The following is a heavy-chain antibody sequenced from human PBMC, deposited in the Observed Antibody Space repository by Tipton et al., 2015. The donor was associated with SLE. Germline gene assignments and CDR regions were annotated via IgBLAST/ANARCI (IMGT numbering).Heavy chain of an antibody. Sequence: TLSLTCTVSGGSFSSGGYYWNWIRQFPGKGLEWMGNIYYTGSTFYNPSLKSRVIISVDTSKNQFSLELSSVTAADTAVYYCARRGIKSGTWYYLDYWGQGTLVTVSS. V-gene: IGHV4-31*03. CDR1: GGSFSSGGYY. CDR2: IYYTGST. J-gene: IGHJ4*02. CDR3: ARRGIKSGTWYYLDY. D-gene: IGHD6-13*01.